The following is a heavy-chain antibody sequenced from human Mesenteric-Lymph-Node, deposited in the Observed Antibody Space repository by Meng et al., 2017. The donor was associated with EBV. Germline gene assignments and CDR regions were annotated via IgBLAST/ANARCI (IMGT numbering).Heavy chain of an antibody. CDR2: IYHTGGT. CDR1: CGSCSGGCNS. CDR3: ARGAIFGIVITYFDY. D-gene: IGHD3-3*02. J-gene: IGHJ4*02. V-gene: IGHV4-30-2*01. Sequence: GLVEPYKLLSLTLAVYCGSCSGGCNSWSWFRQPPGKGLEWMGYIYHTGGTYYNPSLKSRVTISVDRSRNQFSLKMASVTAADTAVYYCARGAIFGIVITYFDYWSQGTLVTVSS.